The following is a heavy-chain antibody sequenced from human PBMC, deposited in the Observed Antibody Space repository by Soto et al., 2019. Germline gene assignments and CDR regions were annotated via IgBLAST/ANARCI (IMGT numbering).Heavy chain of an antibody. CDR3: ARNSLPTTLYTSNWNPIDY. D-gene: IGHD1-20*01. Sequence: QPGGSLRLSCAASGFTFSSYGMHWVRQAPGKGLERISFIWDFSTNKYYADSVKGRFTISRDNAKNSLYLQMSSLRDEDTALYYCARNSLPTTLYTSNWNPIDYWGQGTLVTVSS. V-gene: IGHV3-33*01. J-gene: IGHJ4*02. CDR1: GFTFSSYG. CDR2: IWDFSTNK.